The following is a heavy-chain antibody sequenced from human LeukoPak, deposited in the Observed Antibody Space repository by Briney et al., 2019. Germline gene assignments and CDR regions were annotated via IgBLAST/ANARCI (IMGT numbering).Heavy chain of an antibody. D-gene: IGHD6-6*01. CDR2: IKQDGSEK. CDR1: GFTFSRYW. V-gene: IGHV3-7*01. Sequence: PGGSLRLSCAASGFTFSRYWMSWVRQAPGKGLEWVANIKQDGSEKYYVDSVKGRITISRDNAKNSVYLQMNSLRAEDTAVYYCARAASYGFDIWGQGTMVTVSS. J-gene: IGHJ3*02. CDR3: ARAASYGFDI.